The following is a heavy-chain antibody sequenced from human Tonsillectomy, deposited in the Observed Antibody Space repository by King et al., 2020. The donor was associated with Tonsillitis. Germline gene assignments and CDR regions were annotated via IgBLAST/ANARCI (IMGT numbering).Heavy chain of an antibody. CDR3: ARDRAYYDSSGYLDVEYFQH. CDR2: ISSSSSTI. V-gene: IGHV3-48*01. CDR1: GFTFSSYS. J-gene: IGHJ1*01. Sequence: VQLVESGGGLVQPGGSLRLSCAASGFTFSSYSMNWVRQAPGKGLEWVSYISSSSSTIYYADSVKGRFTISRDNAKNSLYLQMNSLRAEDTAVYYCARDRAYYDSSGYLDVEYFQHWGQGTLVTVSS. D-gene: IGHD3-22*01.